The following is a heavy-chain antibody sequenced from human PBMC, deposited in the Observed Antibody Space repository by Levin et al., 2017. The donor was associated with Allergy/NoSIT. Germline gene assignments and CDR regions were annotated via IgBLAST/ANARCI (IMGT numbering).Heavy chain of an antibody. CDR3: ARVVIDRRAAAGDY. D-gene: IGHD6-13*01. CDR1: GYTFTGYY. CDR2: INPNSGGT. V-gene: IGHV1-2*02. J-gene: IGHJ4*02. Sequence: GESLKISCKASGYTFTGYYMHWVRQAPGQGLEWMGWINPNSGGTNYAQKFQGRVTMTRDTSISTAYMELSRLRSDDTAVYYCARVVIDRRAAAGDYWGQGTLVTVSS.